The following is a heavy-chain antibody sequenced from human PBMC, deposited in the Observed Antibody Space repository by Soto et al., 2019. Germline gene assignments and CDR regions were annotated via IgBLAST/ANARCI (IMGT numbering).Heavy chain of an antibody. J-gene: IGHJ4*02. V-gene: IGHV1-69*01. Sequence: QVQLVQSGAEVNQPGSSVKVSCTASGFTFSSSAISWVRQAPGQGLEWMGGIIPIFGTSNSAQKFQGRVMSTADESTSTANMELSSLSSEDTAVYYCARGRERREFEYWGQGSLVTGSS. CDR1: GFTFSSSA. D-gene: IGHD1-26*01. CDR2: IIPIFGTS. CDR3: ARGRERREFEY.